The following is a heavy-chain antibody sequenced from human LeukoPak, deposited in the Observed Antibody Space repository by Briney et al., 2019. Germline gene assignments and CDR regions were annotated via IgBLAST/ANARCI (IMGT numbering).Heavy chain of an antibody. V-gene: IGHV4-31*03. J-gene: IGHJ3*02. D-gene: IGHD3-22*01. CDR2: IYYRGST. CDR1: GGSISSGGYY. CDR3: ARDPTYYYDSSGPRPFGAFDI. Sequence: PQTPCLTCTVSGGSISSGGYYWSWIRQHPGKGLEWIGYIYYRGSTYYNPSLKSRVTISVDTSKNQFSLKLSSVTAADTAVYYCARDPTYYYDSSGPRPFGAFDIWGQGTMVTVSS.